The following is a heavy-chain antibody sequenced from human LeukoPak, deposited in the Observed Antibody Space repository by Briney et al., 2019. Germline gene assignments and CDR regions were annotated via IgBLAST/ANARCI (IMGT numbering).Heavy chain of an antibody. CDR1: GGSISSYY. CDR3: ARDGLSLPPRRFGMDV. J-gene: IGHJ6*02. V-gene: IGHV4-59*01. CDR2: IYYSGST. D-gene: IGHD3-22*01. Sequence: SETLSLTCSVSGGSISSYYWSWIRQPPGKGLEWIGYIYYSGSTNYNPSLKSRVTISVDTTKNQFSLKLNSVTAADTAVYYCARDGLSLPPRRFGMDVWGQGTTVIVSS.